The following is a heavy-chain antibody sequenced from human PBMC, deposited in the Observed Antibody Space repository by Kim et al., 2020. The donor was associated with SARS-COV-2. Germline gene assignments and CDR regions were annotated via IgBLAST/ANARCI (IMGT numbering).Heavy chain of an antibody. D-gene: IGHD2-21*02. J-gene: IGHJ4*02. CDR3: ARLGGDGDYTDY. V-gene: IGHV4-39*01. Sequence: SETLSLTCTVSGGSISSSSYYWGWIRQPPGKGLGWIGSIYYSGSTYYNPSLKSRVTISVDTSKNQFSLKLSSVTAADTAVYYCARLGGDGDYTDYWGQGTLVTVSS. CDR2: IYYSGST. CDR1: GGSISSSSYY.